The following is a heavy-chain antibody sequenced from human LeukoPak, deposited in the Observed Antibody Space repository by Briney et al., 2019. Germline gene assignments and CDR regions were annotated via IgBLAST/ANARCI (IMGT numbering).Heavy chain of an antibody. J-gene: IGHJ4*02. Sequence: PGGSLRLSCAASGFTFSSYAMHWVRQAPGKGLEWVAVISYDGSNKYYADSVKGRFTISRDNSKNTLYLQMNSLRAEDTAVYYCAREDEMATSYYFDYWGQGTLVTVSS. CDR3: AREDEMATSYYFDY. CDR1: GFTFSSYA. V-gene: IGHV3-30*04. CDR2: ISYDGSNK. D-gene: IGHD5-24*01.